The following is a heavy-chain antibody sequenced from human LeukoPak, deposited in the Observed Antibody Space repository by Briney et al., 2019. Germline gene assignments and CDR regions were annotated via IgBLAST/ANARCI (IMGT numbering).Heavy chain of an antibody. CDR3: AKAGYYDILTGYYTD. CDR1: GFTFTNYA. Sequence: GGSLRLSCAASGFTFTNYALSWVRQAPGKGLEWISSVGAGGGGTYYSDSVKGRFTISRDNSKNTLYLQMNSLRAEDTAVYYCAKAGYYDILTGYYTDWGQGTLVTVSS. CDR2: VGAGGGGT. V-gene: IGHV3-23*01. J-gene: IGHJ4*02. D-gene: IGHD3-9*01.